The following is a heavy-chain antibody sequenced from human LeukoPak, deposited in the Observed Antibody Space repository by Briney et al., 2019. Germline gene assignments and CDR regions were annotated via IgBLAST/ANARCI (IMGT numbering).Heavy chain of an antibody. J-gene: IGHJ5*02. CDR3: ASFITMIVVVGNWFDP. CDR2: ISYDGSTK. V-gene: IGHV3-30-3*01. Sequence: GGSLRLSCAASGFTFSSYAMHWVRQAPGKGLEWVAVISYDGSTKYYADSVKGRFTISRDNSKNTLYLQMNSLRAEDTAVYYCASFITMIVVVGNWFDPWGQGTLVTVSS. D-gene: IGHD3-22*01. CDR1: GFTFSSYA.